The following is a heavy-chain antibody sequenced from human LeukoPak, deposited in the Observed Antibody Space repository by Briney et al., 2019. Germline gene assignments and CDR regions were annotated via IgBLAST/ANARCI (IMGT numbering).Heavy chain of an antibody. CDR1: GFTFSTYA. Sequence: GGSLRLSCVASGFTFSTYAMSWVRQAPRKGLDWVSGIIGSGGHRYYADSVQGLFTISRVNSKNTLYLQMNSLRAEDTAVYYCEKDKGPVAGVGRFDSWGQGTLVTVSS. D-gene: IGHD6-19*01. J-gene: IGHJ4*02. V-gene: IGHV3-23*01. CDR3: EKDKGPVAGVGRFDS. CDR2: IIGSGGHR.